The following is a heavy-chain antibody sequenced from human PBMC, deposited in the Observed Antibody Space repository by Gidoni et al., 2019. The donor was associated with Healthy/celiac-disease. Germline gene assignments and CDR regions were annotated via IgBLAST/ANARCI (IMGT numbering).Heavy chain of an antibody. D-gene: IGHD2-15*01. CDR2: ISGSGGST. J-gene: IGHJ4*02. V-gene: IGHV3-23*01. CDR3: AKDLYCSGGSCYPTYYFDY. CDR1: GFTFSSYA. Sequence: EVQLLESGGGLVQPGGSLRLSCAASGFTFSSYAMSWVRQAPGKGLEWVSAISGSGGSTYYADSVKGRFTISRDNSKNTLYLQMNSLRAEDTAVYYCAKDLYCSGGSCYPTYYFDYWGQGTLVTVSS.